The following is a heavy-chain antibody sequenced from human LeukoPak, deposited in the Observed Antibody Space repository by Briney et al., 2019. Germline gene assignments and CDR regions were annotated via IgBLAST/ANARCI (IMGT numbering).Heavy chain of an antibody. V-gene: IGHV4-38-2*02. CDR3: ARPGKRDLLYCSSTSCYAGRPGNWFDP. J-gene: IGHJ5*02. Sequence: SETLSLTCTVSGYSISSDYYWGWIRLPPGKGLEWIGEINHSGSTNYDPSLKSRVTISVDTSKNQFSLKLSSVTAADTAVYYCARPGKRDLLYCSSTSCYAGRPGNWFDPWGQGTLVTVSS. CDR1: GYSISSDYY. D-gene: IGHD2-2*01. CDR2: INHSGST.